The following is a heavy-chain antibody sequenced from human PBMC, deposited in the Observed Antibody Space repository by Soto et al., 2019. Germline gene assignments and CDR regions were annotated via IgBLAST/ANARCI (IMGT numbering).Heavy chain of an antibody. V-gene: IGHV1-69*06. D-gene: IGHD3-10*02. CDR3: ARALGSGSTTGYY. Sequence: ASVKVSCKASGGTFSSYAISWVRQAPGQGLEWMGGIIPICGTANYAQKFQGRVTITADKSTSTAYMELSSLSSEDTAVYYCARALGSGSTTGYYWGQGTLVTVSS. CDR2: IIPICGTA. J-gene: IGHJ4*02. CDR1: GGTFSSYA.